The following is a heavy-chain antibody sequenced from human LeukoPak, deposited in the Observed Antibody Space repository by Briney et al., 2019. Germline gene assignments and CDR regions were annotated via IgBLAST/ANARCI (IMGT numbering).Heavy chain of an antibody. V-gene: IGHV4-59*11. CDR1: GASISSHY. CDR2: IHYSGST. Sequence: KPSETLSLTCSVSGASISSHYWSWIRQPPGKGLEWIGYIHYSGSTNCNPSLKSRVTISLDTSKNQFSLKLTSVTAADTAVYYCARGGIGSGSYNWFDPWGQGTLVTVSS. CDR3: ARGGIGSGSYNWFDP. J-gene: IGHJ5*02. D-gene: IGHD3-10*01.